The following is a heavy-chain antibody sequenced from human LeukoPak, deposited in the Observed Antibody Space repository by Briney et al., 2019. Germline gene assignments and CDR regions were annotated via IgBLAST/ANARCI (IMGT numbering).Heavy chain of an antibody. V-gene: IGHV3-21*01. D-gene: IGHD1-26*01. J-gene: IGHJ5*02. CDR1: GFTFSSYS. Sequence: GGSLRLSCAASGFTFSSYSMNWVRQAPGKGLEWVSSISSSSSYMYYADSVKGRFTISRDNAKNSLYLQMNSLRAEDTAVYYCARGGSTTRFDPWGQGTLVTVSS. CDR2: ISSSSSYM. CDR3: ARGGSTTRFDP.